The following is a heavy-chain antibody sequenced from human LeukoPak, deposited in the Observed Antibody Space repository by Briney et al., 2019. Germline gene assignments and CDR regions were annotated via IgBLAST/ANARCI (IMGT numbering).Heavy chain of an antibody. CDR3: AKDMDIVSTTRPYFDY. D-gene: IGHD5/OR15-5a*01. J-gene: IGHJ4*02. V-gene: IGHV3-23*01. Sequence: PGGSLRLSCAASGFTFSSYAMGWVRQAPGEGLEWVSAISYNSGRTFYADSVKGRFTISRDNSKNTLYLQMNSLRAEDTAVYYCAKDMDIVSTTRPYFDYWGQGALVTVSS. CDR2: ISYNSGRT. CDR1: GFTFSSYA.